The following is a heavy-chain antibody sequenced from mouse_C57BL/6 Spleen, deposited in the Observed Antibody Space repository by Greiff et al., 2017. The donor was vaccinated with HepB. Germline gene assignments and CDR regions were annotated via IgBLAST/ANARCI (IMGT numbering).Heavy chain of an antibody. CDR3: AREELGRSPFDY. CDR2: ISDGGSYT. D-gene: IGHD4-1*01. Sequence: EVKLVESGGGLVKPGGSLKLSCAASGFTFSSYAMSWVRQTPEKRLEWVATISDGGSYTYYPDNVKGRFTISRDNAKNNLYLQMSHLKSEDTAMYYCAREELGRSPFDYWGQGTTLTVSS. CDR1: GFTFSSYA. J-gene: IGHJ2*01. V-gene: IGHV5-4*01.